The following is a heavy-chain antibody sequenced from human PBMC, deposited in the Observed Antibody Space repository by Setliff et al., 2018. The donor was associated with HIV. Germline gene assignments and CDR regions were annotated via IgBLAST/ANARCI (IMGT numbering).Heavy chain of an antibody. CDR2: ISGGSTSHM. Sequence: GGSLRLSCAASGFTFSDHYMSWIRQAPGKGLEWVSYISGGSTSHMNYADSVKGRFTISRDNAKNSLYLQMNSLRAEDTAVYYFARYKWNNWIFGWFDPWGQGTQVTVSS. CDR3: ARYKWNNWIFGWFDP. V-gene: IGHV3-11*06. D-gene: IGHD1-20*01. CDR1: GFTFSDHY. J-gene: IGHJ5*02.